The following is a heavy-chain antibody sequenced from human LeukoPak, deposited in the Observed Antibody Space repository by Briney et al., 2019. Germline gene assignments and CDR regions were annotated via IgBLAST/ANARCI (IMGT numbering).Heavy chain of an antibody. CDR2: INWNGGST. CDR3: AREESSWRGYNWFDP. V-gene: IGHV3-20*04. Sequence: GGSLRLSCAASGFTFDDYGMSWVRHAPGKGLEWVSGINWNGGSTVYADSVKGRFTISRDNAKNSLYLQMNSLRAEDTAGYYCAREESSWRGYNWFDPWGQGTLVTVSS. J-gene: IGHJ5*02. D-gene: IGHD2-2*01. CDR1: GFTFDDYG.